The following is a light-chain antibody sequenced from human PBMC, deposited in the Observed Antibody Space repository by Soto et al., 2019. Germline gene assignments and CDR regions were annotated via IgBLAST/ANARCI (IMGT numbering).Light chain of an antibody. V-gene: IGKV3-15*01. CDR2: GAS. Sequence: GVTITCLASQTVSSSLAWYQQKPGKAPSLLIYGASTFESGIPARFSGTGSGTEFTLTISSLQSEDFALYYCQQYNDWPLTFGQGTKVDIK. CDR1: QTVSSS. J-gene: IGKJ1*01. CDR3: QQYNDWPLT.